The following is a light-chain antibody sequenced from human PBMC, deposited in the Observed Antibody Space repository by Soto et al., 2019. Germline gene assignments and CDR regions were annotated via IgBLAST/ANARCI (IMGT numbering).Light chain of an antibody. CDR3: QQYSNWPLN. V-gene: IGKV3-15*01. CDR1: QSVSSD. J-gene: IGKJ4*01. Sequence: EIVMTQSPATLSVSPGERATLSCRASQSVSSDLVWYQQKPGQAPRLLIYDAYTRATGIPARFSGSGSGTEFTLTIRSLQSEDFAGYYCQQYSNWPLNFVGGTKVEIK. CDR2: DAY.